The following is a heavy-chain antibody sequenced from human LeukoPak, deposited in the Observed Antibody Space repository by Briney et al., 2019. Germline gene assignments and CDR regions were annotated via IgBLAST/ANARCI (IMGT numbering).Heavy chain of an antibody. D-gene: IGHD6-13*01. Sequence: GGSLRLACAASGFTASSNYMSWVRQAPGKGMEWVSVIYSGGSTYYADSVKGRFTISRDNSKNTLYLQMNSLRAEDTAVYYCARVRDSSSWYYFDYWGQGTLVTVSS. V-gene: IGHV3-66*01. CDR3: ARVRDSSSWYYFDY. J-gene: IGHJ4*02. CDR2: IYSGGST. CDR1: GFTASSNY.